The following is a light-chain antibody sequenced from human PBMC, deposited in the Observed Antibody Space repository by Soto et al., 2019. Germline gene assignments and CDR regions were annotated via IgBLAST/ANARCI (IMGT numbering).Light chain of an antibody. CDR1: QSVSSY. J-gene: IGKJ5*01. CDR2: DAS. V-gene: IGKV3-11*01. CDR3: RRRTNWPSSP. Sequence: EIVLTQSPATLSLSPGERATLSCRASQSVSSYLAWYQHKPGQTPRLLIHDASNRATGIPARFSGSGSGTDFPLTIRSLEAEDFAVYYCRRRTNWPSSPFGQGTRLEIK.